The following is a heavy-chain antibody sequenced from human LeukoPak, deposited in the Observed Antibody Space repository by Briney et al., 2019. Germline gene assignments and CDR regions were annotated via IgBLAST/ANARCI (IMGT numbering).Heavy chain of an antibody. J-gene: IGHJ4*02. Sequence: SETLSLTCTVSGGSISSSSYYWGWIRQPPGKGLEWIGSIYYSGSTYYNPSLKSRVTISVDTSKNQFSLKLSSVTAADTAVYYCASQYSGYDHFDYWGQGTLVTVSS. CDR3: ASQYSGYDHFDY. CDR2: IYYSGST. V-gene: IGHV4-39*07. D-gene: IGHD5-12*01. CDR1: GGSISSSSYY.